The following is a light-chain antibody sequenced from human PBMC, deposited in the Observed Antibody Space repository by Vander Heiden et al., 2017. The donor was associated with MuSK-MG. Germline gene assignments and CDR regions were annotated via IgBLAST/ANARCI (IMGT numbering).Light chain of an antibody. CDR3: QQYHTSPQT. CDR1: QSVSSSN. CDR2: GTS. V-gene: IGKV3-20*01. J-gene: IGKJ3*01. Sequence: EFVLTQSPGTLSLSPGERATLSCRVSQSVSSSNLAWYQQTPGQAPRLLIYGTSTRATGIPDRFSGSGSGTDFTLTISRLEPEDFAVYYCQQYHTSPQTFGPGTKVDVK.